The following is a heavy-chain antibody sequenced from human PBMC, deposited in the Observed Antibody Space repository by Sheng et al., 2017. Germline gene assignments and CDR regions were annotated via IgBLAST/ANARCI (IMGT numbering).Heavy chain of an antibody. D-gene: IGHD3-10*01. J-gene: IGHJ4*02. CDR1: GFTFSSYA. CDR2: ISHDGNNK. CDR3: ARETRGYFDH. Sequence: QVQLVESGGGVVQPGRSLRVSCAASGFTFSSYALYWVRQAPGKGLDWVALISHDGNNKWYAESVKGRFTISRDNSKNTLYLQMNSLRVEDTAVYYCARETRGYFDHWGQGTLVTVSS. V-gene: IGHV3-30*04.